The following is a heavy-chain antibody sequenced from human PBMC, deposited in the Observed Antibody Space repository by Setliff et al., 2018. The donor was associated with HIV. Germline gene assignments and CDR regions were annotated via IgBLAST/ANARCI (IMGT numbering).Heavy chain of an antibody. J-gene: IGHJ4*02. CDR1: GGSISSGNW. V-gene: IGHV4-4*02. CDR3: ASTTYYYDSSGYNSWPLFDY. D-gene: IGHD3-22*01. Sequence: LSLTCAVSGGSISSGNWWSWVRQPPGKRLEWIGEIYHSGITNYNPSLKSRVTISVDKSKNQFSLRLSSVTAADTAVYYCASTTYYYDSSGYNSWPLFDYWGQGTLVTVSS. CDR2: IYHSGIT.